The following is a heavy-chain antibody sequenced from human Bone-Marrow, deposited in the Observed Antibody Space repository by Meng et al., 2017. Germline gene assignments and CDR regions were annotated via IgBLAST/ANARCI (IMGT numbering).Heavy chain of an antibody. Sequence: GESLKISCKGSGYSFTNYWIGWVRQMPGKGLEWMGIIYPGDSDTRYSPSFQGQVTISADKSISTAYLQWSSLKASDTAMYYCARHSIRNYYDSSGYYLDAFDIWGQGTMVTVSS. CDR3: ARHSIRNYYDSSGYYLDAFDI. J-gene: IGHJ3*02. V-gene: IGHV5-51*01. CDR1: GYSFTNYW. CDR2: IYPGDSDT. D-gene: IGHD3-22*01.